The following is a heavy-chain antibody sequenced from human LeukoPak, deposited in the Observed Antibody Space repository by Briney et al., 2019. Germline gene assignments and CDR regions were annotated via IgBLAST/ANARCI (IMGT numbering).Heavy chain of an antibody. CDR3: ARVVSSVKWLNIDY. CDR2: IKQDGSEK. J-gene: IGHJ4*02. Sequence: GGSLRLSCAASGFTFSSYWMSWVRQAPGKGLEWVANIKQDGSEKYYVDSVKGRFTISRDNAKNSLYLQMNSLRAEDTAVYYCARVVSSVKWLNIDYWGQGTLVTVSS. CDR1: GFTFSSYW. V-gene: IGHV3-7*01. D-gene: IGHD5-24*01.